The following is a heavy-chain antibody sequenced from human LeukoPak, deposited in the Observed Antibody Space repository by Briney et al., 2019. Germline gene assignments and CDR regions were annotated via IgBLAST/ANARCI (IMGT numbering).Heavy chain of an antibody. Sequence: GGSLRLSCVASGFAFSNYGTHWVRQAPGKGLEWVTFMQYDGSVEFYADSVKGRFTISRDNSKNTLYLQMNSLRAEDTAVYYCARDYYDSSGYAHPPDYWGQGTLVTVSS. D-gene: IGHD3-22*01. J-gene: IGHJ4*02. V-gene: IGHV3-30*02. CDR2: MQYDGSVE. CDR1: GFAFSNYG. CDR3: ARDYYDSSGYAHPPDY.